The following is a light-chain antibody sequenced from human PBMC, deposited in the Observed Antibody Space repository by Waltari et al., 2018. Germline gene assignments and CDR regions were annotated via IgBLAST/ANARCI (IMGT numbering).Light chain of an antibody. J-gene: IGKJ4*01. CDR1: QSISIY. CDR2: DAS. CDR3: QHRSVWPLT. Sequence: EIVLTQSPATLSLSPGERATLSCRASQSISIYLAWYQQKPGQTPRLLIYDASNRATGIPARFSGSGSGTDFTLTISSLEPEDFAVYYCQHRSVWPLTFGGGTKVEIK. V-gene: IGKV3-11*01.